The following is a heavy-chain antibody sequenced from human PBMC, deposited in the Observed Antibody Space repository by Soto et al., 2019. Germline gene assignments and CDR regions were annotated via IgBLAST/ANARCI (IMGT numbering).Heavy chain of an antibody. V-gene: IGHV1-18*01. CDR1: GYTFTSYG. CDR3: ARGEGGPRWGSIDY. D-gene: IGHD2-21*01. CDR2: ISADNGNT. J-gene: IGHJ4*02. Sequence: ASVKVSCKASGYTFTSYGISWVRQAPGQGLEWMGWISADNGNTKYAQKLQGRVTMTTDTSTSTAYMELSSLRSEDTAVYYCARGEGGPRWGSIDYWGQGTLVTVSS.